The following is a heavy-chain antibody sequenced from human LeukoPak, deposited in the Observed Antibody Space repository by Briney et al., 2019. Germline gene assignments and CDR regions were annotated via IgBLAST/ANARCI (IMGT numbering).Heavy chain of an antibody. CDR1: GYTFTGYY. J-gene: IGHJ4*02. V-gene: IGHV1-2*02. CDR3: ASLLRVSDAK. D-gene: IGHD2-8*01. CDR2: INPNSGAT. Sequence: ASVKVSCKASGYTFTGYYIHWVRQAPGQGLEWMGTINPNSGATSYAQKFKGRVTMTRDTSISTAYMELSRLTSDDTAVYFCASLLRVSDAKWGQGTLVTVSP.